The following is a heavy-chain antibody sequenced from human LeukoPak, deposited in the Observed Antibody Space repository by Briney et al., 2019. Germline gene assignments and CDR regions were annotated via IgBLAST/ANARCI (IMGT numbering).Heavy chain of an antibody. CDR1: GFTFSSYW. CDR3: ARERYSSGWPPQGRFDY. V-gene: IGHV3-7*01. D-gene: IGHD6-19*01. Sequence: GVSLRLSCAASGFTFSSYWMSWVRQAPGKGLEWVANIKQDGSEKYYVDSVKGRFTISRDNAKNSLYLQMNSLRAEDTAVYYCARERYSSGWPPQGRFDYWGQGTLVTVSS. CDR2: IKQDGSEK. J-gene: IGHJ4*02.